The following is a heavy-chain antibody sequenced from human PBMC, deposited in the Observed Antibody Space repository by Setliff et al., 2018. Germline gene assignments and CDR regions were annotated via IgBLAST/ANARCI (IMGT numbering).Heavy chain of an antibody. V-gene: IGHV3-23*01. CDR3: AKDSSGRDAFDI. Sequence: RLSCGASGFTFSSYAMSWVRQAPGKGLEWVSAISGGATRTYYADSVKGRFTISRDNSKSTLYLQMNSLRAEDTAVYYCAKDSSGRDAFDIWGQGTLVTVSS. CDR2: ISGGATRT. J-gene: IGHJ3*02. CDR1: GFTFSSYA. D-gene: IGHD3-10*01.